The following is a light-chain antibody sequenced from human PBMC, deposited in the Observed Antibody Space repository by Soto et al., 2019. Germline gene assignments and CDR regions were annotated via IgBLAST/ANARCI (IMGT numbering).Light chain of an antibody. J-gene: IGLJ1*01. CDR1: SSDVGGYNY. V-gene: IGLV2-14*01. CDR3: SSYTSSLYV. CDR2: EVS. Sequence: QSVLTQPASVSGTPGQSITISCTGTSSDVGGYNYFSWYQQHPGKAPKLMIYEVSTRPSGVSNRFSGSKSGNTASLTISGLQAEDEADYYCSSYTSSLYVFGTGTKVTVL.